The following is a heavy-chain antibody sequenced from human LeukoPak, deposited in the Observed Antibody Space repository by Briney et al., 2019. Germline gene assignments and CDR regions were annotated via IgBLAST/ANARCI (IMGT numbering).Heavy chain of an antibody. V-gene: IGHV3-9*01. D-gene: IGHD1-26*01. CDR3: AKDIGGIVGATTSFDY. CDR2: ISWNGGSM. Sequence: GGSLRLSCAASGVTFSSYGMHWVRQAPGKGLEWVSGISWNGGSMGYADSVKGRFTISRDNAKNSLYLQMNSLRAEDTALYYCAKDIGGIVGATTSFDYWGQESLVTVSS. CDR1: GVTFSSYG. J-gene: IGHJ4*02.